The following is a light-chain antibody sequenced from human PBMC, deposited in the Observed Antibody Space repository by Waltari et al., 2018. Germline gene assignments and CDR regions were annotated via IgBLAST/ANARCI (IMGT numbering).Light chain of an antibody. CDR2: ASS. CDR1: QNIGRY. Sequence: DIQMTQAPSSRSASVGDRVTMTCRASQNIGRYLNCYQQKPGKAPKLLIYASSSLQSGVPSRFIGSGSATDFTLTISSLQPEDFATYYCQQSHNTPWTFGQGTKVEI. CDR3: QQSHNTPWT. J-gene: IGKJ1*01. V-gene: IGKV1-39*01.